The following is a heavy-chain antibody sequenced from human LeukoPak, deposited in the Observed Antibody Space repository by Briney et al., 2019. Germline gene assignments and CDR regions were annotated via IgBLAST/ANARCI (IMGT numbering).Heavy chain of an antibody. CDR1: GGSISSHY. CDR3: ARVVDGYIDY. CDR2: IYYSGST. V-gene: IGHV4-59*11. Sequence: SETLSLTCTVSGGSISSHYWSWIRQPPGKGLEWIGYIYYSGSTNYNPSLKSRVTISVDTSKNQFSLKLSSVTAADTAVYYCARVVDGYIDYWGQGTPVTVSS. J-gene: IGHJ4*02. D-gene: IGHD5-24*01.